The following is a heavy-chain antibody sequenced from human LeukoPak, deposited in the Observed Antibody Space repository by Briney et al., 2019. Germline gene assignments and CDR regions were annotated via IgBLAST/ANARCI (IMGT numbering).Heavy chain of an antibody. Sequence: GGSLRLSCAASGFTFSSYAMSWVRQAPGKGLEWVSSISSSSSYIYYADSVKGRFTISRDNAKNSLYLQMNSLRAEDTAVYYCARDRGDGQQLFDYWGQGTLVTVSS. V-gene: IGHV3-21*01. CDR3: ARDRGDGQQLFDY. J-gene: IGHJ4*02. CDR1: GFTFSSYA. CDR2: ISSSSSYI. D-gene: IGHD6-13*01.